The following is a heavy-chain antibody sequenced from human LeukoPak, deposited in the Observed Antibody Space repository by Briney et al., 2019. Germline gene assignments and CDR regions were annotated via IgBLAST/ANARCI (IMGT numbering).Heavy chain of an antibody. CDR2: ISGSGGST. J-gene: IGHJ4*02. Sequence: GGSLRLSCAASGFTFSSYAMSWVRQAPGKGLEWVSAISGSGGSTYYADSVKGRFTISRDNSKNTLYLQMNSLRAEDTAVYYCAKIPYDSSGYYSFDYWGQGTLVTVSS. V-gene: IGHV3-23*01. CDR1: GFTFSSYA. D-gene: IGHD3-22*01. CDR3: AKIPYDSSGYYSFDY.